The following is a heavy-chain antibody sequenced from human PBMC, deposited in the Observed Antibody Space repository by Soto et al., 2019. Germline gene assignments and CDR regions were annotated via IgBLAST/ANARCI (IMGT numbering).Heavy chain of an antibody. CDR3: ARVRFSGGYYYYGMDV. CDR1: GFTVSSNY. CDR2: IYSGGST. Sequence: GGSLRLSCAASGFTVSSNYMSWVRQAPGKGLEWVSVIYSGGSTYYADSVKGRFTISRHNSKNTLYLQMNSLRAEDTAVYYCARVRFSGGYYYYGMDVWGQGTTVTVSS. J-gene: IGHJ6*02. V-gene: IGHV3-53*04. D-gene: IGHD3-10*01.